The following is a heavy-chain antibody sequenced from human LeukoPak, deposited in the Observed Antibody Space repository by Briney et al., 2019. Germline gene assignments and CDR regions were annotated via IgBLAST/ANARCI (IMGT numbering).Heavy chain of an antibody. CDR3: ARAGVRYCSSTSCPDWGY. CDR2: IYYTGST. J-gene: IGHJ4*02. CDR1: AGSISGDY. Sequence: SETLSLTCTVSAGSISGDYWSWIRQPPGKGLEWIGYIYYTGSTKYNPSLESRVTISVDTSNNQFSLKLSSVTAADTAVYYCARAGVRYCSSTSCPDWGYWGQGTLVTVSS. V-gene: IGHV4-59*12. D-gene: IGHD2-2*01.